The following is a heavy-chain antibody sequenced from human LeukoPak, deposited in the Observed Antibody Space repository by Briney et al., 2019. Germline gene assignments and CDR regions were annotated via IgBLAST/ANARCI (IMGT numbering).Heavy chain of an antibody. CDR3: AKGIRGVILDY. Sequence: GGSLRLSCAASGFTFDDYAMHWVRQAPGKGLEWVSGISWNSGSIGYADSVKGRFTISRDNAKNSLYLQMNSLRAEDTALYYCAKGIRGVILDYWGQGTLVIVSS. CDR2: ISWNSGSI. V-gene: IGHV3-9*01. J-gene: IGHJ4*02. CDR1: GFTFDDYA. D-gene: IGHD3-10*01.